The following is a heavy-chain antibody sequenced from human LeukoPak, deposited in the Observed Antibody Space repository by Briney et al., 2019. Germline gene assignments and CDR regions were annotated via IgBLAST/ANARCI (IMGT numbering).Heavy chain of an antibody. CDR1: GFTFSSYS. CDR3: AKAGAPGRYYYYMDV. CDR2: ISSSSSYI. D-gene: IGHD1-26*01. V-gene: IGHV3-21*01. Sequence: GGSLRLSCAASGFTFSSYSMNWVRQAPGKGLEWVSSISSSSSYIYYADSVKGRFTISRDNAKNSLYLQMNSLRAEDTAVYYCAKAGAPGRYYYYMDVWGKGTTVTVSS. J-gene: IGHJ6*03.